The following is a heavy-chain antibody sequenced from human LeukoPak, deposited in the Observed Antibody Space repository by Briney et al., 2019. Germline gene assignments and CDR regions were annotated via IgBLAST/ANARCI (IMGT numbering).Heavy chain of an antibody. CDR3: ATNNPPGSGYYYFNAFDI. J-gene: IGHJ3*02. CDR1: GYTLTELS. Sequence: GASVKVSCKVSGYTLTELSMHWVRQAPGKGLEWVGGFDPEDGETIYAQKFQSRVTMTEDTSTDTAYMELSSLRSEDTAVYYCATNNPPGSGYYYFNAFDIWGQGTMVTVSS. D-gene: IGHD3-22*01. V-gene: IGHV1-24*01. CDR2: FDPEDGET.